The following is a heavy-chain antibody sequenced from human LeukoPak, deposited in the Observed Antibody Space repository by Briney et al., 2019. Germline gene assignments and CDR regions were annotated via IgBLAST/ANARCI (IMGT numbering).Heavy chain of an antibody. J-gene: IGHJ3*02. Sequence: GGSLRLSCAASGFTIRSNYMSWVRQAPGKGLEWVSVIYSGGNTYYADSVKGRFTFSKDNSKNTLYLQMTNLRVEDTAVYYCTRGVGQDAFDIWGQGTMVTVSS. CDR1: GFTIRSNY. V-gene: IGHV3-53*01. CDR3: TRGVGQDAFDI. D-gene: IGHD1-26*01. CDR2: IYSGGNT.